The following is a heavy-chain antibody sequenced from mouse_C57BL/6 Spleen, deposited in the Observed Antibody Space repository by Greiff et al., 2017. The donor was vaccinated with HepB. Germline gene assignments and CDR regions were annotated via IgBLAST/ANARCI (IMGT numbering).Heavy chain of an antibody. Sequence: QVQLKESGAELVKPGASVKMSCKASGYTFTTYPIEWMKQNHGKSLEWIGNFHPYNDDTKYNEKFKGKATLTVEKSSSTVYLELSRLTSDDSAVYYCATYGNYDYYAMDYWGQGTSVTVSS. V-gene: IGHV1-47*01. D-gene: IGHD2-10*02. CDR2: FHPYNDDT. CDR3: ATYGNYDYYAMDY. CDR1: GYTFTTYP. J-gene: IGHJ4*01.